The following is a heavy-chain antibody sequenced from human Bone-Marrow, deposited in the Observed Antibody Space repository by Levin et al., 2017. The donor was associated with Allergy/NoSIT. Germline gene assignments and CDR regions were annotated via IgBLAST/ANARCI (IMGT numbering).Heavy chain of an antibody. CDR1: GGSVSSGSYY. D-gene: IGHD3-9*01. Sequence: SETLSLTCTVSGGSVSSGSYYWSWIRQPPGKGLEWIGYIYYSGSTNYNPSLKSRVTISVDTSKNQFSLKLSSVTAADTAVYYCARAGGDILTGYYLFDYWGQGTLVTVSS. CDR3: ARAGGDILTGYYLFDY. CDR2: IYYSGST. J-gene: IGHJ4*02. V-gene: IGHV4-61*01.